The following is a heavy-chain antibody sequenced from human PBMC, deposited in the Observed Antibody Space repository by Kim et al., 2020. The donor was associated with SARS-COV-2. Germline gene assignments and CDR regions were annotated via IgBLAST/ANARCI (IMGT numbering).Heavy chain of an antibody. V-gene: IGHV4-39*01. CDR3: ASRELLWFGELFDY. CDR1: GGSISSSSYY. CDR2: IYYSGST. J-gene: IGHJ4*02. D-gene: IGHD3-10*01. Sequence: SETLSLTCTVSGGSISSSSYYWGWIRQPPGKGLEWIGSIYYSGSTYYNPSLKSRVTISVDTSKNQFSLKLSSVTAADTAVYYCASRELLWFGELFDYWGQGTLVTVSS.